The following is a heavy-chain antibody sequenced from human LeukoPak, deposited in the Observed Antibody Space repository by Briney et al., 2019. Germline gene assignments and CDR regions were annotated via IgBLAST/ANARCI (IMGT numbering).Heavy chain of an antibody. CDR1: GFTFSSYA. J-gene: IGHJ6*03. V-gene: IGHV3-23*01. Sequence: GGSLRLSCAASGFTFSSYAMSWVRQAPGKGLEWVSAISGSGGSTYYADSVKGRFTISRDNSKNTLYLQMNSLRTEDTAVYYCAKPGMPAALYYYMDVWGKGTTVTISS. D-gene: IGHD2-2*01. CDR2: ISGSGGST. CDR3: AKPGMPAALYYYMDV.